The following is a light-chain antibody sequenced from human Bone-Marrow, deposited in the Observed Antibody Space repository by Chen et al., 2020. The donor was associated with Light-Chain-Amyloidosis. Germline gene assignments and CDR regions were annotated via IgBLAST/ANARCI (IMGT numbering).Light chain of an antibody. CDR2: DAS. CDR1: QNIRKW. Sequence: DIQMTQFPSTLPASVGDSVTITCRASQNIRKWVAWYQQKPGKAPNLLIYDASNLESGVPSRFSGSGSGTEFTLTISSLQPDDFATYYCRQYNAFSMYTFGQGTKLEIK. J-gene: IGKJ2*01. CDR3: RQYNAFSMYT. V-gene: IGKV1-5*01.